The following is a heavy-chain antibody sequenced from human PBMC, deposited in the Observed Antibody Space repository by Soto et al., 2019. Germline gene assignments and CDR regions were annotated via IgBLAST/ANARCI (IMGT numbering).Heavy chain of an antibody. CDR2: ISAHNGNT. D-gene: IGHD1-1*01. V-gene: IGHV1-18*01. CDR3: ARGRYGDY. J-gene: IGHJ4*02. CDR1: GYGFTTYG. Sequence: QIHLVQSGAEVKKPGASVMVSCKGSGYGFTTYGFTWVRQAPGQGLEWMAWISAHNGNTNYAQKLQGRVTVTRDTSTSTAYMELRSLRSDDTAVYYCARGRYGDYWGQGALVTVSS.